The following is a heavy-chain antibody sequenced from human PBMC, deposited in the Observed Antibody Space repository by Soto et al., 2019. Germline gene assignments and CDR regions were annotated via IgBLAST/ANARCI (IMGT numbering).Heavy chain of an antibody. D-gene: IGHD3-10*01. Sequence: GASVKVSCKASGYTFTGYYMHWVRQAPGQGLEWMGWINPNSGGTNYAQKFQGWVTMTTDTSTSTAYMELRSLRSDDTAVYYCARDGGYSSDYWGQGTLVTVSS. CDR3: ARDGGYSSDY. J-gene: IGHJ4*02. CDR1: GYTFTGYY. V-gene: IGHV1-2*04. CDR2: INPNSGGT.